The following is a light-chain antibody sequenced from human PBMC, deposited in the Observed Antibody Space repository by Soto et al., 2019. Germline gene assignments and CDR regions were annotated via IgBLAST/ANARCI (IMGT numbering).Light chain of an antibody. J-gene: IGKJ1*01. CDR1: QNINNY. CDR3: QQYEDIPWT. V-gene: IGKV1-33*01. Sequence: DIQMTQSPSSLSASVGDSVTITCQASQNINNYLNWYQQKPGNAPKLLIYDASNLETGVPSRFSGSGSGTDFTFTIGSLQPEDIATYYCQQYEDIPWTFGHGTKVQI. CDR2: DAS.